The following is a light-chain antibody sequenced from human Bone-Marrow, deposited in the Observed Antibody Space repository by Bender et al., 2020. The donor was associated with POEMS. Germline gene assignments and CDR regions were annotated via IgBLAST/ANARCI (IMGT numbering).Light chain of an antibody. CDR1: STNIGAGYD. J-gene: IGLJ3*02. CDR2: RND. CDR3: QSYDNSLGGWV. Sequence: QSVLTQPPSVSEAPGRRVTISCTGGSTNIGAGYDINWYQHLPGTAPKLLIYRNDNRPSGVPDRFSGSKSGTSASLAITGLQAEDEGDYYCQSYDNSLGGWVFGGGTKLTVL. V-gene: IGLV1-40*01.